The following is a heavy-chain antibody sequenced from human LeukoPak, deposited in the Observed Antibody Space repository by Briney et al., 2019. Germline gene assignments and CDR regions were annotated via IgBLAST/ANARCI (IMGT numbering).Heavy chain of an antibody. J-gene: IGHJ4*02. CDR3: ARDRIYYYDSSGYSNFDY. V-gene: IGHV1-18*01. Sequence: ASVKVSFKASGYTFTSYGISWVRQAPGQGLEWMGWISAYNGNTNYAQKLQGRVTMTTDTSTSTAYMELRSLRSDDTAVYYCARDRIYYYDSSGYSNFDYWGQGTLVTVSS. D-gene: IGHD3-22*01. CDR2: ISAYNGNT. CDR1: GYTFTSYG.